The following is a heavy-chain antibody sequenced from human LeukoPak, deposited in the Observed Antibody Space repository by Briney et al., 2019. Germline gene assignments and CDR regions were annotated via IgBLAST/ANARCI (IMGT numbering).Heavy chain of an antibody. V-gene: IGHV4-59*01. CDR3: ARDHSRQGFVDATWFDP. Sequence: SQTLSLTCSVSGGSISNYYWSWFRQPPGKGLEWIGYIHYSGSTNYNPSLGSRVTISVDTSNNQFSLKLSSVTAADTAVYYCARDHSRQGFVDATWFDPWGQGTLVTVSS. CDR2: IHYSGST. J-gene: IGHJ5*02. D-gene: IGHD2-15*01. CDR1: GGSISNYY.